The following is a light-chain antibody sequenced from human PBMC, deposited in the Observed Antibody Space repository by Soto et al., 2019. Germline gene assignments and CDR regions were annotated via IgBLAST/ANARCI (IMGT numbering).Light chain of an antibody. J-gene: IGKJ4*01. CDR1: QSISSW. CDR2: AAS. Sequence: DIQMTPSPSTLSASVVDRVTITCRASQSISSWLAWYQQKPGKAPELLIYAASSLQSGVPSRFSGSGSGTDFTLTISSLQPEDFATYYCQQLNSYPLTFGGGTKVDIK. CDR3: QQLNSYPLT. V-gene: IGKV1-5*01.